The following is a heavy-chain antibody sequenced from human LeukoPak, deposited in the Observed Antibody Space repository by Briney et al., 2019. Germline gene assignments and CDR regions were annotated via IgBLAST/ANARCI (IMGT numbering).Heavy chain of an antibody. CDR1: GFTVSSNY. D-gene: IGHD3-22*01. CDR3: ARASKGGYSDY. V-gene: IGHV3-53*01. J-gene: IGHJ4*02. Sequence: GGSLRLSCAASGFTVSSNYMSWVRQAPGKGLEWVSVIYSGGSTYYADSVKGRFTISRDNSKNTLYLQMNSLRAEDTAVYYCARASKGGYSDYWGQGTLVTVSS. CDR2: IYSGGST.